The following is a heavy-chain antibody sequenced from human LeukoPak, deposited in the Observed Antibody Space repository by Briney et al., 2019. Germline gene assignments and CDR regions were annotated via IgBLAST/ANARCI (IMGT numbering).Heavy chain of an antibody. J-gene: IGHJ4*02. D-gene: IGHD2-2*01. CDR2: IYYSGNT. Sequence: SETLSLTCTVSGGSISSSSYYWGWLRQPPGKGLEWLGSIYYSGNTYYNPSLKSRVTISVDTSKNQFSLKLSSVTAADTAVYYCARQLGYCSSTSCYADKVDYWGQGNLVTVSS. V-gene: IGHV4-39*01. CDR1: GGSISSSSYY. CDR3: ARQLGYCSSTSCYADKVDY.